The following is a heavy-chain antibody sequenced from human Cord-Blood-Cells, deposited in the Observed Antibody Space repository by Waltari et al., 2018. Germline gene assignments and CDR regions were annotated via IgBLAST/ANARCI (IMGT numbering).Heavy chain of an antibody. CDR3: ARQGYSSSWYDGMDV. CDR1: GYSFTSYW. CDR2: IYPGDSDT. V-gene: IGHV5-51*01. J-gene: IGHJ6*02. Sequence: EVQLVQSGAEVKKPGESLKISCKGSGYSFTSYWNGWVRQMPGKGLEWIGLIYPGDSDTRYSPSFQGQVTISADKSISTAYLQWSSLKASDTAMYYCARQGYSSSWYDGMDVWGQGTTVTVSS. D-gene: IGHD6-13*01.